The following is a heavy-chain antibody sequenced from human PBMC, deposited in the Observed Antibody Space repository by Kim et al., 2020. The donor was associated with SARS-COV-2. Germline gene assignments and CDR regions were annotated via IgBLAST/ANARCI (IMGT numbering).Heavy chain of an antibody. D-gene: IGHD4-17*01. CDR3: ARGAKGYGDYVDY. V-gene: IGHV1-2*02. Sequence: ARKFQGRVPMTRDTSIRTAYMELSRLRSDDTAVYYCARGAKGYGDYVDYWGQGTLVTVSS. J-gene: IGHJ4*02.